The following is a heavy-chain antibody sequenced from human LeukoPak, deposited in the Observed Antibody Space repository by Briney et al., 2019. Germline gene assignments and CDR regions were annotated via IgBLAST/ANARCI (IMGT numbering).Heavy chain of an antibody. D-gene: IGHD2-15*01. J-gene: IGHJ5*02. CDR2: INHSGST. CDR1: GGSFSGYY. V-gene: IGHV4-34*01. Sequence: SETLSLTCAVYGGSFSGYYWSWIRQPPGKGLEWIGEINHSGSTNYNPSLKSRVTISVDTSKNQFSLKLSSVTTADTAVYYCASCSSGGSCYSPVNWFDPWGQGTLVTVSS. CDR3: ASCSSGGSCYSPVNWFDP.